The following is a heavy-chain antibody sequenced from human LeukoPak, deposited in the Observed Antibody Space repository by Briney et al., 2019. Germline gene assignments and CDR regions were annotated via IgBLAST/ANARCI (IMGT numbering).Heavy chain of an antibody. D-gene: IGHD1-1*01. J-gene: IGHJ4*02. CDR1: GFTFSNFW. V-gene: IGHV3-7*04. Sequence: GGSLRLSCAVSGFTFSNFWMSWVRQAPGRGLEWVANIHPEGNEKYHVESVKGRFTISRDSAKNLLFLQMNGLRVEDTAVYYCARGDDFSGDHWGQGTLVTVSS. CDR3: ARGDDFSGDH. CDR2: IHPEGNEK.